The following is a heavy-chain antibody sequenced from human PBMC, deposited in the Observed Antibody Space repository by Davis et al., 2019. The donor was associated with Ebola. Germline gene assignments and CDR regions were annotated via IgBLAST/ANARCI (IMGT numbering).Heavy chain of an antibody. CDR2: IYHGGTT. Sequence: GSLRLSCAVSGGSISSSNWWNWVRQPPGKGLEWIGEIYHGGTTNYNPSLKSRVTISVDKSKNQFSLKLRSVTTADTAVYYCARVLGWKSGANGIDYWGQGTLVTVSS. J-gene: IGHJ4*02. D-gene: IGHD1-1*01. CDR3: ARVLGWKSGANGIDY. CDR1: GGSISSSNW. V-gene: IGHV4-4*02.